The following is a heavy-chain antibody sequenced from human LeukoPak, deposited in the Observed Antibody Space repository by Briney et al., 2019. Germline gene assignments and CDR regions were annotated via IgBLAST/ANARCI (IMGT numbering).Heavy chain of an antibody. CDR3: AREGIYYDSSGYYYYYYGMDV. CDR1: GGSISSSSYY. CDR2: IYYSGST. D-gene: IGHD3-22*01. V-gene: IGHV4-39*07. J-gene: IGHJ6*02. Sequence: SETLSLTCTVSGGSISSSSYYWGWIRQPPGKGLEWIGSIYYSGSTYYNPSLKSRVTISVDTSKNQFSLKLSSVTAADTAVYYCAREGIYYDSSGYYYYYYGMDVWGQGTTVTVSS.